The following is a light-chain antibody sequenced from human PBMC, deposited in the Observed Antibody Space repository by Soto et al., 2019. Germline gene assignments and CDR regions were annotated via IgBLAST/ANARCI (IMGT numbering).Light chain of an antibody. CDR2: DAS. CDR3: QQYNSYSRT. V-gene: IGKV1-5*01. Sequence: DIEMTQSPSTLSASVGDRVTITCRASQSISSWLAWYQQKPGKAPKLLIYDASSLESGVPSRFSGSGSGTEFTPTISSLQPDDVAAYYSQQYNSYSRTFGQGTKLEIK. CDR1: QSISSW. J-gene: IGKJ1*01.